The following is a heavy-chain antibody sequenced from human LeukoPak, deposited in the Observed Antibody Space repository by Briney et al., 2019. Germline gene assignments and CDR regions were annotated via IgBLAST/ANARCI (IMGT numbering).Heavy chain of an antibody. CDR2: INPNSGGT. CDR3: ARGVLEFHKDY. CDR1: GYTFTSYS. V-gene: IGHV1-2*02. J-gene: IGHJ4*02. Sequence: ASVKVSCKASGYTFTSYSVHWVRQAPGQGLEWMGWINPNSGGTNYAQKFQGRVTMTRDTSISTAYMELSRLRPDDTAVYYCARGVLEFHKDYWGQGTLVTVSS. D-gene: IGHD3-10*01.